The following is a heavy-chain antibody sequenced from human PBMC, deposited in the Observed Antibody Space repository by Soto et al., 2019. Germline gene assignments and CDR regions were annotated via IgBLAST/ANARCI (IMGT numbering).Heavy chain of an antibody. D-gene: IGHD6-13*01. CDR3: ARSRDSSSWYHDY. J-gene: IGHJ4*02. Sequence: SVKVSCKASGGTFSSYAISWVRQAPGQGLEWMGGIIPIFGTANYAQKFQGRVTITADKSTSTAYMELSSLRSEDTAVYYCARSRDSSSWYHDYWGQGTLVTVSS. CDR1: GGTFSSYA. CDR2: IIPIFGTA. V-gene: IGHV1-69*06.